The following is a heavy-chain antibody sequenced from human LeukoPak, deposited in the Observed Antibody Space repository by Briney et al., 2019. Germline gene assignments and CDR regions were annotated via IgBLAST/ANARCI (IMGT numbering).Heavy chain of an antibody. V-gene: IGHV4-4*07. CDR1: GGSISSYY. CDR2: IYTSGST. CDR3: AGQRRVTGPNWFGP. J-gene: IGHJ5*02. Sequence: PSETLSLTCTVSGGSISSYYWSWIRQPAGKGLEWIGRIYTSGSTNYNPSLKSRVTMSVDTSMNQFSLKLNSVTAADTAVYYCAGQRRVTGPNWFGPWGQGTLVTVSS. D-gene: IGHD2-8*01.